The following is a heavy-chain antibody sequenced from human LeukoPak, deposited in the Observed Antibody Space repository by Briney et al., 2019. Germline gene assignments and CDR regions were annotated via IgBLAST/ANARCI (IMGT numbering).Heavy chain of an antibody. D-gene: IGHD6-19*01. CDR3: ARSKSYSSGWTDFDY. CDR2: IGTAGNT. CDR1: GFTFSSHD. J-gene: IGHJ4*02. Sequence: GGSLRLSCAASGFTFSSHDMHWVRQPTGKGLEWVSVIGTAGNTYYADSVKGQFTISRENAKNSLYLQMDNLRAGDTAVYYCARSKSYSSGWTDFDYWGQGTLVAVSS. V-gene: IGHV3-13*01.